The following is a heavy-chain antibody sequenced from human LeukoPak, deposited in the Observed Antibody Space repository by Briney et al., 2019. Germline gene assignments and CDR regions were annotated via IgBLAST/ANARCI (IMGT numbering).Heavy chain of an antibody. CDR3: ARDIRSRYYYMDV. V-gene: IGHV1-46*01. J-gene: IGHJ6*03. D-gene: IGHD1-14*01. Sequence: ASVKVSCKASGYTFTGYYMHWVRQAPGQGLEWLGLINPSGSSTLYAQKFQGRVTMTRDMSTTTDYMELSSLRSEDTAVYYCARDIRSRYYYMDVWGKGTTVTVSS. CDR1: GYTFTGYY. CDR2: INPSGSST.